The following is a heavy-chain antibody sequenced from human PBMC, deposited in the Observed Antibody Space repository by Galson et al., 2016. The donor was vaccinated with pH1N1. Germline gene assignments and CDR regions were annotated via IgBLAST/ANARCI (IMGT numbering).Heavy chain of an antibody. CDR2: SLKPDDTT. CDR1: GFDFRNFD. D-gene: IGHD6-19*01. CDR3: VKGAWLDF. J-gene: IGHJ4*02. Sequence: LRLSCAASGFDFRNFDMSWVRQPPGKGLVWVSVSLKPDDTTHYTDSVQGRFTISRDDSMSILYQQITSLRVEDTARHYCVKGAWLDFWGQGALVTVSS. V-gene: IGHV3-23*01.